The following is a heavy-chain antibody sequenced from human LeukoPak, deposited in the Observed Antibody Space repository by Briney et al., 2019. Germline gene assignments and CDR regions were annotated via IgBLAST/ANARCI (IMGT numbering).Heavy chain of an antibody. V-gene: IGHV4-34*01. D-gene: IGHD4-17*01. J-gene: IGHJ4*02. CDR3: ARNYGDYWAARYYFDY. CDR2: INHSGST. CDR1: GGSFSGYY. Sequence: SETLSLTCAVYGGSFSGYYWSWIRQPPGKGLEWIGEINHSGSTNYNPSLKSRVTISVDTSKNQLSLKLSSVTAADTAVYYCARNYGDYWAARYYFDYWGQGTLVTVSS.